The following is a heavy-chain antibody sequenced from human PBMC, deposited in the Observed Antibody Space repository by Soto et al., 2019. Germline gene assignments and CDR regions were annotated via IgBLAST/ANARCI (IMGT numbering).Heavy chain of an antibody. CDR1: GYTFINYY. V-gene: IGHV1-46*01. D-gene: IGHD2-21*01. Sequence: QAHLVQSGAEVREPGASVKVSCRTSGYTFINYYIHWVRQAPGHGLEWMAIINPMSGATNYAQKFQGRHTLTMDTSTTTVYMEVSSLTSEDTAVYYCARDLAAGDLWGQGTVVTVSS. CDR2: INPMSGAT. CDR3: ARDLAAGDL. J-gene: IGHJ4*02.